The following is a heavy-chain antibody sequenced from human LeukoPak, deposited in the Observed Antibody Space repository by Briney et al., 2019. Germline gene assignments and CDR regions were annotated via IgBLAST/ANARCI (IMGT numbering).Heavy chain of an antibody. J-gene: IGHJ4*02. Sequence: PGGSLRLSCAASGFTFSTYSMSWVRQAPRKGLEWASVIFGSGRTIYYADSVKGRFTISRDNSKNTLYLQMHSLRAEDTAVYYCAKDQKPDSGYDIDYWGQGTLVTVSS. D-gene: IGHD5-12*01. V-gene: IGHV3-23*01. CDR3: AKDQKPDSGYDIDY. CDR2: IFGSGRTI. CDR1: GFTFSTYS.